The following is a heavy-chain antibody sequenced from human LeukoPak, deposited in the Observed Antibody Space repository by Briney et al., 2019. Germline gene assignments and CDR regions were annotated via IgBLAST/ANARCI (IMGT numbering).Heavy chain of an antibody. Sequence: EASVKVSCKASGDTFSSYAISWVRQAPGQGLEWMGGIIPIFGTTNYAQKFQGRVTITADESTSTAYMELSSLRSEDTAVYYCARDRDWAGYSYGFYYWGQGTLVTVSS. CDR3: ARDRDWAGYSYGFYY. V-gene: IGHV1-69*13. D-gene: IGHD5-18*01. J-gene: IGHJ4*02. CDR2: IIPIFGTT. CDR1: GDTFSSYA.